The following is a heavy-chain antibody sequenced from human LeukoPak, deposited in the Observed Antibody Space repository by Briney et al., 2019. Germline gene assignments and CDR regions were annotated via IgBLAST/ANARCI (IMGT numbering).Heavy chain of an antibody. CDR1: GGSISSYY. Sequence: SESLSLTCTVSGGSISSYYWSWIRQPPGKGLEWIGYIYYSGSTNYNPSLKSRVTISVDTSNKQFSLKLSSVTAADTAVYYCARGREQLASFDYWGQGTLVTVSS. CDR2: IYYSGST. V-gene: IGHV4-59*01. CDR3: ARGREQLASFDY. D-gene: IGHD6-6*01. J-gene: IGHJ4*02.